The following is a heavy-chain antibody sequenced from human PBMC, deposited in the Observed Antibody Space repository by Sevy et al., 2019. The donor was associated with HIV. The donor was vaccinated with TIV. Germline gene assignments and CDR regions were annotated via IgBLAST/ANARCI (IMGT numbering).Heavy chain of an antibody. D-gene: IGHD2-21*02. CDR2: IWYGGTIK. CDR1: GFTFSSYV. CDR3: ARGGGYCGGDCYSIDY. Sequence: GESLKISCAASGFTFSSYVMHWVRQAPGKGLEWVALIWYGGTIKYYADSVKGRFTISRDNSKDTLFLQMNSLTPEDTAVYYCARGGGYCGGDCYSIDYWGQGALVTVSS. V-gene: IGHV3-33*08. J-gene: IGHJ4*02.